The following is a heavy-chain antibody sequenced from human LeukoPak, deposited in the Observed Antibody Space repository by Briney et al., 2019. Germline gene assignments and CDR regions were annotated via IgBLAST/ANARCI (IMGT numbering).Heavy chain of an antibody. Sequence: PGGSLRLSCAAAGFTFSSYAMSWVRQAPGKGLEWVAVISYDGSNKYYADSVKGRFTISRDNSKNTLYLQMNSLRAEDTAVYYCAKDKGFLGSGYPAHFDYWGQGTLVTVSS. V-gene: IGHV3-30*18. J-gene: IGHJ4*02. CDR1: GFTFSSYA. CDR2: ISYDGSNK. CDR3: AKDKGFLGSGYPAHFDY. D-gene: IGHD3-22*01.